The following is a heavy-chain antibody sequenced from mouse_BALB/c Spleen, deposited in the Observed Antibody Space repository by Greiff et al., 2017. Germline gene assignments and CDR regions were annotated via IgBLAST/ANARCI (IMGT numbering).Heavy chain of an antibody. D-gene: IGHD1-1*01. CDR2: ISNGGGST. Sequence: DVMLVESGGGLVQPGGSLKLSCAASGFTFSSYTMSWVRQTPEKRLEWVAYISNGGGSTYYPDTVKGRFTISRDNAKNTLYLQMSSLKSEDTAMYYCARGTTRAMDYWGQGTSVTVSS. V-gene: IGHV5-12-2*01. CDR3: ARGTTRAMDY. J-gene: IGHJ4*01. CDR1: GFTFSSYT.